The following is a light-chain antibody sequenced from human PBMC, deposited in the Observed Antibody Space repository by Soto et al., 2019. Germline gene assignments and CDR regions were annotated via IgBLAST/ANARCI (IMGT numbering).Light chain of an antibody. V-gene: IGKV3D-15*01. CDR2: CAS. J-gene: IGKJ1*01. CDR1: QSVSSN. CDR3: QQYNNSWT. Sequence: EIVMTQSIDTMSVSPGSRYPRSCMDSQSVSSNLAWYQQKPGQAPSLLIYCASTRATGLQARFSGSGSGTEFTLTISRLQSEDFAVYYRQQYNNSWTFGQGTKVDIK.